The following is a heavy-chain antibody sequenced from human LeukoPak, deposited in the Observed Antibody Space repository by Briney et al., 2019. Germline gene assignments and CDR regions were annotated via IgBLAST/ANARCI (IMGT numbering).Heavy chain of an antibody. V-gene: IGHV3-21*01. CDR2: ISGSSDYI. CDR1: GFTFSSFG. D-gene: IGHD6-19*01. CDR3: ARSHSSAWQFFDD. J-gene: IGHJ4*02. Sequence: GGSLRLSCAASGFTFSSFGMNWVRQAPGKGLEWVSSISGSSDYIYYADSMQGRFTISRDNAKGSLYLQMNSLRAEDTAVYYCARSHSSAWQFFDDWGPGVLVTVSS.